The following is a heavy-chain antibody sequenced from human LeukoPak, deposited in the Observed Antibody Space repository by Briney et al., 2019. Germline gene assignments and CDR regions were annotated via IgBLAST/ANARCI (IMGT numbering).Heavy chain of an antibody. J-gene: IGHJ6*03. V-gene: IGHV1-69*06. D-gene: IGHD1-1*01. Sequence: GASVKVSCKTSGYSFTDYYMHWVRQAPGQGLEWMGGIIPIFGTANYAQRFQGRVTITADKSTSTAYMELSSLRSEDTAVYYCASGYWNYYYYYMDVWDKGTTVTVSS. CDR1: GYSFTDYY. CDR2: IIPIFGTA. CDR3: ASGYWNYYYYYMDV.